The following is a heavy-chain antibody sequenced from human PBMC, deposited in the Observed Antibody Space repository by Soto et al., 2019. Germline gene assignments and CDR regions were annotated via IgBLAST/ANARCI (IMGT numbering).Heavy chain of an antibody. J-gene: IGHJ6*02. D-gene: IGHD2-15*01. V-gene: IGHV1-46*03. CDR1: GYTFVSYY. CDR2: INPSGGAT. CDR3: ACGTDPVAVANRHDYYYMDV. Sequence: VQLVQSLAQVKKPGASVKVSCKASGYTFVSYYIHWMRQAPGQGYEWMGIINPSGGATTYAHKFQGSNAPTREMYTIRVHTERGCQRSAGSAAYYCACGTDPVAVANRHDYYYMDVWSQGSTVAVAS.